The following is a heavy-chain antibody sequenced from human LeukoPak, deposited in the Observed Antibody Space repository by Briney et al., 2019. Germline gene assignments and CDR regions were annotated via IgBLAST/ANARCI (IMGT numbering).Heavy chain of an antibody. V-gene: IGHV4-59*01. D-gene: IGHD1-20*01. CDR3: ARVLTGTLSRAFGI. J-gene: IGHJ3*02. CDR1: GCSISSYY. CDR2: IYYSGST. Sequence: SETLSLTCTVSGCSISSYYWSWIRQPPGKGLEWIGYIYYSGSTNYNPSLKSRVTISVDTSKNQFSLKLSSVTAADTAVYYCARVLTGTLSRAFGILRQGTMVTVSS.